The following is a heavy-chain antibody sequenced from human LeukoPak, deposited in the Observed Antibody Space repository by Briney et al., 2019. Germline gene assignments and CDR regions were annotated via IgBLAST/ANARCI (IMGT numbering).Heavy chain of an antibody. Sequence: GGSLRLSCAASGFTVSSNYMSWVRQAPGKGLEWVSVIYSGGSTYYADSVKGRFTISKDNSKNTVDLQMNSLRAEDTAVYYCARGHDYDSSVAYWGQGTLVTVSS. CDR2: IYSGGST. D-gene: IGHD3-22*01. J-gene: IGHJ4*02. CDR1: GFTVSSNY. CDR3: ARGHDYDSSVAY. V-gene: IGHV3-66*01.